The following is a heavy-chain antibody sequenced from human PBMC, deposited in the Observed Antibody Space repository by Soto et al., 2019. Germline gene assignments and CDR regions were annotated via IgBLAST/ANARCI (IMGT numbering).Heavy chain of an antibody. CDR3: AREPGYYDILTGFYYYYYMEV. CDR2: IYYSVDT. CDR1: GGSISSYY. D-gene: IGHD3-9*01. Sequence: SQALSLTCPFSGGSISSYYLSWIRQPPGKLLWCIGYIYYSVDTNYNPSLKSRVTIAVDTSKNQFSLKLSAVTAADTAVYYCAREPGYYDILTGFYYYYYMEVWGKGTTVTVSS. V-gene: IGHV4-59*01. J-gene: IGHJ6*03.